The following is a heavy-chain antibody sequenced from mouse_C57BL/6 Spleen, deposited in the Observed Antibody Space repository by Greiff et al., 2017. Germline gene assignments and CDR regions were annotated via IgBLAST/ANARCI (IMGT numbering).Heavy chain of an antibody. CDR2: ISSGSSTI. V-gene: IGHV5-17*01. D-gene: IGHD1-1*01. Sequence: DVMLVQSGGGLVKPGGSLKLSCAASGFTFSDYGMHWVRQAPEKGLEWVAYISSGSSTINYADTVKGRFTISRDNAKNTVFLQMSSLRSEDTAIYYCARGGYYYDFDYWGQGTTLTVSS. J-gene: IGHJ2*01. CDR3: ARGGYYYDFDY. CDR1: GFTFSDYG.